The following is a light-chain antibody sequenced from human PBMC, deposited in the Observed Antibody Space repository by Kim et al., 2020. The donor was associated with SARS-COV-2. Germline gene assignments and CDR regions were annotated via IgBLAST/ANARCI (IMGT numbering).Light chain of an antibody. CDR1: SLRSSY. V-gene: IGLV3-19*01. CDR3: DSRDSSGNHVI. J-gene: IGLJ2*01. Sequence: AQGQTVMFTCQGDSLRSSYATWYQQRPGQAPNLVIYGRNKRPSGIPDRFSASTSGNSASLTITGAQAEDEADYYCDSRDSSGNHVIFGGGTKLTVL. CDR2: GRN.